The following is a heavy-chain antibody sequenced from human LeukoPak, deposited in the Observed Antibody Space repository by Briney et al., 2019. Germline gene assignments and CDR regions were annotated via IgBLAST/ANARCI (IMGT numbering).Heavy chain of an antibody. Sequence: GGSLRLSCAAPGFTFSSYWMHWVRQAPGKGLVWVSLINSDGSSRNYADSVKGRFTMSRDNAKNSLYLQMNSLRAEDTAVYYCARQDYERGGRAFDIWGQGTMVTVSS. CDR1: GFTFSSYW. D-gene: IGHD2-15*01. CDR3: ARQDYERGGRAFDI. J-gene: IGHJ3*02. V-gene: IGHV3-74*01. CDR2: INSDGSSR.